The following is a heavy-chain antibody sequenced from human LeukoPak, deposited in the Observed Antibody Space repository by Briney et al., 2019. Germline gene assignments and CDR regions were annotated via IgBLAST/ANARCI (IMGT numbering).Heavy chain of an antibody. D-gene: IGHD3-9*01. V-gene: IGHV3-30*02. CDR3: AKEMLSSYDHVTGYYHQNGFDV. J-gene: IGHJ3*01. CDR2: VQYDGSNK. Sequence: GGSLRLSCAASGFSFKTFAMHWVRQAPGKGLEWVAFVQYDGSNKYYADSVKGRFAISRDNSKNTLSLQMNSLRAQDTAVYYCAKEMLSSYDHVTGYYHQNGFDVWGQGTMVTVSP. CDR1: GFSFKTFA.